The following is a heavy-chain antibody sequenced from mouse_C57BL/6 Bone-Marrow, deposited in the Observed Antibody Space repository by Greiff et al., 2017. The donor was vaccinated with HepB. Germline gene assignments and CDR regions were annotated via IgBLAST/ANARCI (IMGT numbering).Heavy chain of an antibody. J-gene: IGHJ1*03. CDR1: GFNIKDDY. D-gene: IGHD2-4*01. CDR2: IDPENGDT. CDR3: TTDIYDYSWYFYV. Sequence: VQLQQSGAELVRPGASVKLSCTASGFNIKDDYMHWVKQRPEQGLEWIGWIDPENGDTEYASKFQSKTTITADTSSTTAYLQLSSLTSEDTAVYYYTTDIYDYSWYFYVWYTGTTVTVSS. V-gene: IGHV14-4*01.